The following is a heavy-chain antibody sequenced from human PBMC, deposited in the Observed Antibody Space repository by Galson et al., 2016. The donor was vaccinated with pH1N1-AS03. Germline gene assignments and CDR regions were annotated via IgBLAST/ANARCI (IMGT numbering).Heavy chain of an antibody. CDR2: IKEDGSEK. Sequence: SLRLSCAASGFTFSSYWMSWVRQAPGKGLEWVANIKEDGSEKYYVDSVEGRFTISRDNGKNSLYLQMNSLRAEDTAVYFCARAGIAASYFHYYYLDVWGKGATVTVSS. CDR1: GFTFSSYW. J-gene: IGHJ6*03. D-gene: IGHD6-25*01. V-gene: IGHV3-7*04. CDR3: ARAGIAASYFHYYYLDV.